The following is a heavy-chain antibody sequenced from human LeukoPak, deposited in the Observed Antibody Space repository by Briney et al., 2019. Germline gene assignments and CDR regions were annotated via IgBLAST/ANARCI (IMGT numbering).Heavy chain of an antibody. Sequence: ASVKVSCKASGYTFTNYGITWVRQAPGQGLEFVGWISAYNGDTNYAQKFQGRVTMTTDTSTNTAYMELRSLTFDDTAVYYCARGGPNDYGIWFDPWGQGTLVTVSS. CDR1: GYTFTNYG. D-gene: IGHD4-17*01. CDR2: ISAYNGDT. CDR3: ARGGPNDYGIWFDP. V-gene: IGHV1-18*01. J-gene: IGHJ5*02.